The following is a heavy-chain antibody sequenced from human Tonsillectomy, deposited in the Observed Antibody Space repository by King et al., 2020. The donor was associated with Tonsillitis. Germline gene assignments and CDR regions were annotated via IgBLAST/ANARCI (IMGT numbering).Heavy chain of an antibody. V-gene: IGHV3-33*08. CDR1: AFDFSSFA. J-gene: IGHJ3*02. D-gene: IGHD5-12*01. CDR3: ARGGVGYSGYDGAFDI. Sequence: VQLVESGGGVVQPGRSLRLSCTASAFDFSSFAMHWVRQAPGKGLEWLAIIWFHGNNKYYADFVKGRFTISRDNSKSTLYLQMNSLRAEGTAVYYCARGGVGYSGYDGAFDIWGQGTMVTVSS. CDR2: IWFHGNNK.